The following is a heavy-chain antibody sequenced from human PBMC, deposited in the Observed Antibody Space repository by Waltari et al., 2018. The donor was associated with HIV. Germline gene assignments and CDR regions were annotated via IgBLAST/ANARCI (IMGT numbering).Heavy chain of an antibody. CDR2: IKFDGKNE. D-gene: IGHD6-19*01. CDR3: AKRGTEKGGSGWGIDF. J-gene: IGHJ4*02. Sequence: QVRLMESGGAVVKPGGSLRLSCITSGSDFGSFGFYWVSQAQGKTWEWVSFIKFDGKNEYYGDSVKGRFTTSRDNVKRMLFWQMTKLKSEDAALYYCAKRGTEKGGSGWGIDFWGRGSLVTVSS. CDR1: GSDFGSFG. V-gene: IGHV3-30*02.